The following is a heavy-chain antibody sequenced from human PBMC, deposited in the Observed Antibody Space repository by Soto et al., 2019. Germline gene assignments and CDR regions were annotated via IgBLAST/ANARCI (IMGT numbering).Heavy chain of an antibody. V-gene: IGHV1-69*13. CDR3: ARVKRGLAGHFDY. CDR1: GGTFSSYA. CDR2: IIPIFGTA. J-gene: IGHJ4*02. D-gene: IGHD6-19*01. Sequence: SVKVSCKASGGTFSSYAISWVRQAPGQGLEWMGGIIPIFGTANYAQKFQGRVTITADESTSTAYMELSSLRSEDTAVYYCARVKRGLAGHFDYRGQGTLVTVSS.